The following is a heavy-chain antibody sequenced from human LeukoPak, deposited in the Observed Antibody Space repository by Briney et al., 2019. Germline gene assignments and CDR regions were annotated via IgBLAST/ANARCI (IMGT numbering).Heavy chain of an antibody. D-gene: IGHD6-13*01. CDR1: GYTFTSYY. CDR2: INPSGGSA. CDR3: ARDRAGYSSSRYYYYGMDV. J-gene: IGHJ6*02. Sequence: GASVKVSCKASGYTFTSYYMHWVRQAPGQGLEWMGLINPSGGSASYAQKFQGRVTMTRDTSTSTVYMELSSLRSEDTAVYYCARDRAGYSSSRYYYYGMDVWGQGTTVTVSS. V-gene: IGHV1-46*01.